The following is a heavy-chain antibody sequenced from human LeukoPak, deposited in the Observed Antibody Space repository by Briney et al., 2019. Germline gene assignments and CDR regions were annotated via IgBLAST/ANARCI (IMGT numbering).Heavy chain of an antibody. CDR2: IRYDGSNK. Sequence: PGGSLRLSCAASGFTLSSYAMSWVRQAPGKGLEWVAFIRYDGSNKYYADSVKGRFTISRDNSKNTLDLQMNSLRGEDTAVYYCAKDRGSMTKDFDYWGQGTLVTVSS. CDR1: GFTLSSYA. CDR3: AKDRGSMTKDFDY. J-gene: IGHJ4*02. V-gene: IGHV3-30*02. D-gene: IGHD2/OR15-2a*01.